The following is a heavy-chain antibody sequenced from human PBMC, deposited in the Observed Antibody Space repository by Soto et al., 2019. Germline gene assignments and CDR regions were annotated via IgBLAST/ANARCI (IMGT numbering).Heavy chain of an antibody. Sequence: QVQLVESGGGVVQPGRSLRLSCAASGFTFSSYRMHWVRQAPGKGLQWVAVISYDGSNKYYADSVKGRFTISRDNSKNTLYLQMNSLRSEDTAVYYCVGGYYFGDYWGQGTLVTVSS. D-gene: IGHD3-22*01. CDR2: ISYDGSNK. CDR1: GFTFSSYR. V-gene: IGHV3-30*03. CDR3: VGGYYFGDY. J-gene: IGHJ4*02.